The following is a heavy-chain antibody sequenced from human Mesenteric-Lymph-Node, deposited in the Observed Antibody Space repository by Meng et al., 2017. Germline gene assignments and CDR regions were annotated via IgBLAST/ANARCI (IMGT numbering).Heavy chain of an antibody. CDR2: ISSSGSTI. Sequence: GESLKISCAASGFTFSDYYMSWIRQAPGKGLEWVSYISSSGSTIYYADSVKGRFTISRDNAKNSLYLQMNSLRAEDTAVYYCARDRVLMVYAYYYYYGMDVWGQGTTVTVSS. CDR3: ARDRVLMVYAYYYYYGMDV. V-gene: IGHV3-11*04. CDR1: GFTFSDYY. J-gene: IGHJ6*02. D-gene: IGHD2-8*01.